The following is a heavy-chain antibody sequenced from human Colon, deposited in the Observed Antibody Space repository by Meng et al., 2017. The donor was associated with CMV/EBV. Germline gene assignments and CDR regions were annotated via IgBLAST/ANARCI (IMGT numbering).Heavy chain of an antibody. J-gene: IGHJ6*02. V-gene: IGHV3-43D*03. CDR3: AHTRGSRVYDALDV. Sequence: GESLKISCAVSGFIFDDYAMHWVRQVPGKGLESVAVISWDGSSIYYEESVKGRFTMSRDNKKNSLTLEMKSLTVEDTASYHCAHTRGSRVYDALDVWGQGTTVTVSS. D-gene: IGHD6-6*01. CDR1: GFIFDDYA. CDR2: ISWDGSSI.